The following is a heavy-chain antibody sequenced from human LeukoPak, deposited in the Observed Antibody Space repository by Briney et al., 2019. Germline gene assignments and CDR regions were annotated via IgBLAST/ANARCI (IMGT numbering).Heavy chain of an antibody. Sequence: PGGSLRLSCAASGFAFSSYSMNWVRQAPGKGLEWVSSISSSGTYIYYADSVKGRFTISRDNAKNSLYLQMNSLRADDTAVYFCAANHSPGYIVAVEGYFDYWGQGTLVTVSS. CDR2: ISSSGTYI. CDR1: GFAFSSYS. D-gene: IGHD6-13*01. J-gene: IGHJ4*02. CDR3: AANHSPGYIVAVEGYFDY. V-gene: IGHV3-21*01.